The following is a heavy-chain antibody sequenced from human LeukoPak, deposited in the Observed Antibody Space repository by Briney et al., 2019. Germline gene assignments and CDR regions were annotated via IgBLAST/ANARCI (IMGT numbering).Heavy chain of an antibody. J-gene: IGHJ6*03. CDR2: ITPKTGRT. CDR1: GFTFTAYY. CDR3: ARDGEQLVAYYYYYYYMDV. V-gene: IGHV1-46*01. Sequence: GASVKVSCKTSGFTFTAYYMHWVRQTPGQGLEWMGLITPKTGRTSYAQKFRGRVTMTRDTSTSTVYMELSSLRSEDTAVYYCARDGEQLVAYYYYYYYMDVWGKGTTVTVSS. D-gene: IGHD6-6*01.